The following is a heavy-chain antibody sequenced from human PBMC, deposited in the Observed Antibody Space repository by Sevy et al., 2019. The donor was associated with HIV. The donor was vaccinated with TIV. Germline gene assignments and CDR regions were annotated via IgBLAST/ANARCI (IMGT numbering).Heavy chain of an antibody. V-gene: IGHV3-11*01. CDR3: ARAITITTYPYYGRDV. D-gene: IGHD1-7*01. Sequence: GGSLRLSCAASGFTFSDYYMSWIRQAPGKGLEWVSYISNSGSTIYYADSVKGRFNISRDNAKNSRDLQMNSLRAEETAVYYWARAITITTYPYYGRDVWGQGTTVTVSS. CDR1: GFTFSDYY. J-gene: IGHJ6*02. CDR2: ISNSGSTI.